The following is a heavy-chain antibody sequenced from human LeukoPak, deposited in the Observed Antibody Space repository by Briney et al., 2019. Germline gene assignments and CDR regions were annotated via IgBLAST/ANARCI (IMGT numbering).Heavy chain of an antibody. J-gene: IGHJ4*02. D-gene: IGHD3-22*01. Sequence: GGSLRLSCAASGFTFSNYNMNWVRQAPGKGLEWVSYISTSSSTIYYADSVKGRFTISRDNAKNSLYLQMNSLRAEDTAVYYCTTDLNLMNFPPSYYLSYWGQGTLVTVSS. CDR3: TTDLNLMNFPPSYYLSY. V-gene: IGHV3-48*01. CDR2: ISTSSSTI. CDR1: GFTFSNYN.